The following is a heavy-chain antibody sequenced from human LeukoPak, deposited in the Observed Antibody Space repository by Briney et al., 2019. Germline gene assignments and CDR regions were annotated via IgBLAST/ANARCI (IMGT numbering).Heavy chain of an antibody. CDR2: ISAYNGNT. V-gene: IGHV1-18*01. CDR3: ARITMVRGVISSFQH. J-gene: IGHJ1*01. Sequence: GASMKVSCKASGYTFTSYGISWVRQAPGQGLEWMGWISAYNGNTNYAQKLQGRVTMTTDTSTSTAYMELRSLRSDDTAVYYCARITMVRGVISSFQHWGQGTLVTVSS. CDR1: GYTFTSYG. D-gene: IGHD3-10*01.